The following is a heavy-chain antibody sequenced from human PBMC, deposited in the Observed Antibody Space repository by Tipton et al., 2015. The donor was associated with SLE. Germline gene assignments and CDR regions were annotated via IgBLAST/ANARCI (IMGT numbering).Heavy chain of an antibody. Sequence: SLRLSCVASGFTFGRYWMTWVRQAPGKGLEWVANIKPDGSHKYYVDSVEGRFTISRDNAKNSLYLEMNSLRVEDTAVYYCARENWFIDYWGQGTLVTVSS. CDR2: IKPDGSHK. CDR1: GFTFGRYW. V-gene: IGHV3-7*01. D-gene: IGHD3-9*01. CDR3: ARENWFIDY. J-gene: IGHJ4*02.